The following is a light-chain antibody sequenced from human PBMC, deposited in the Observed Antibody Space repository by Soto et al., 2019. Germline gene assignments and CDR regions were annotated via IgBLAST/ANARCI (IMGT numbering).Light chain of an antibody. CDR3: GSYTDSDSPWV. Sequence: QSALTQPAFVSGSPGQSITISCTGTYSDVGSYNYVSWFQQHPGKAPQLIIYEVSNRPLGISNRFSASKSGNTASLTISGRQAEDEADYYCGSYTDSDSPWVFGGGTKLTVL. CDR2: EVS. CDR1: YSDVGSYNY. J-gene: IGLJ3*02. V-gene: IGLV2-14*01.